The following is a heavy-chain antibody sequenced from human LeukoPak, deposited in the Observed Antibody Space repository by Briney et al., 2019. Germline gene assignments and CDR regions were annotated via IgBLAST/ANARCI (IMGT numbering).Heavy chain of an antibody. CDR2: IDTSGSYI. V-gene: IGHV3-21*01. CDR3: ARGRSITLLRGVAMSDGFDI. CDR1: GFTFTSYG. J-gene: IGHJ3*02. D-gene: IGHD3-10*01. Sequence: GGSLTVSCTASGFTFTSYGMNWVRQAPGKGLEWVSFIDTSGSYIYYGDSLKGGVNISRDNAKNSLYLQMNGLRAEDTAVYYCARGRSITLLRGVAMSDGFDIWGQGAMVTVCS.